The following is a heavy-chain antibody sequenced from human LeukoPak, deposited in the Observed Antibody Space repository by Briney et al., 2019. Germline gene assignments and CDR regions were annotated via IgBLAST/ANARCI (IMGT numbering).Heavy chain of an antibody. CDR3: ARDDVLLWFGETY. J-gene: IGHJ4*02. D-gene: IGHD3-10*01. V-gene: IGHV3-30-3*01. CDR2: ISYDGSNK. CDR1: GFTFSSYA. Sequence: GGSLRLSCVASGFTFSSYAMHWVRQAPGKGLEWVAVISYDGSNKYYADSVKGRFTISRDNSKNTLYLQMNSLRAEDTAVYYCARDDVLLWFGETYWGQGTLVTVSS.